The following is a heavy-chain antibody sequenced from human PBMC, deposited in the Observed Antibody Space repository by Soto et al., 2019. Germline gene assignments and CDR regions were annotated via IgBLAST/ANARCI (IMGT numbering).Heavy chain of an antibody. CDR3: ARVSVVIANNWFDP. J-gene: IGHJ5*02. D-gene: IGHD2-21*01. CDR1: GVSFSGYY. CDR2: INQSVSS. V-gene: IGHV4-34*02. Sequence: QAQLQQWGAGLLKSSETLSLTCSVYGVSFSGYYWPWIRQPPGKGLEGIGGINQSVSSIYNPFLTSRVSISVDTSKNHFSLKLTSVTAADTAVYYCARVSVVIANNWFDPWGQGTLVTVSS.